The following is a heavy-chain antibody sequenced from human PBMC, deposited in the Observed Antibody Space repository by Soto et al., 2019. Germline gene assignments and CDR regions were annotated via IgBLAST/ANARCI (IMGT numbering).Heavy chain of an antibody. CDR3: ARYCTNGVCLYDAFDI. J-gene: IGHJ3*02. V-gene: IGHV3-7*01. CDR2: IKQDGSEK. Sequence: GGSLRLSCAASGFTFSSYAMSWVRQAPGKGLEWVANIKQDGSEKYYVDSVKGRFTISRDNAKSSLYLQMNSLRAEDTAVYYCARYCTNGVCLYDAFDIWGQGTMVTVSS. D-gene: IGHD2-8*01. CDR1: GFTFSSYA.